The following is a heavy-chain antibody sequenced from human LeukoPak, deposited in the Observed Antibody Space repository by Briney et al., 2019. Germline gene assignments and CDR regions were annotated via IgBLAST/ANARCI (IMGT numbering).Heavy chain of an antibody. CDR1: GFPFNNYT. J-gene: IGHJ4*02. V-gene: IGHV3-21*01. D-gene: IGHD1-26*01. CDR2: ICSSGIYM. CDR3: ARSFRERKFDF. Sequence: PGGSLRLSCAASGFPFNNYTMNWVRQAPGKGLEWVSSICSSGIYMFYADSVKGRLTISRDSAKTSLYLQMTSLRAEDTAVYYCARSFRERKFDFWGQGTLVTVSS.